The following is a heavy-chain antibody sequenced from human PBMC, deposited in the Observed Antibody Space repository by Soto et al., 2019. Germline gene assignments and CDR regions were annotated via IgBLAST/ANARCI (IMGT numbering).Heavy chain of an antibody. Sequence: PSETLSLTCTVSGGSISSSSYYWGWIRQPPGKGLEWIGSIYYSGSTYYNPSLKSRVTISVDTSKNQFSLKLSSVTAADTAVYYCARHWVVVAATDYWGQGTLVTVSS. V-gene: IGHV4-39*01. D-gene: IGHD2-15*01. CDR2: IYYSGST. J-gene: IGHJ4*02. CDR1: GGSISSSSYY. CDR3: ARHWVVVAATDY.